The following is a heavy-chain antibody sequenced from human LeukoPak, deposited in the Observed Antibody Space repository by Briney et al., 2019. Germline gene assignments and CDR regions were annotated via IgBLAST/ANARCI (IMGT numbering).Heavy chain of an antibody. V-gene: IGHV3-33*01. D-gene: IGHD3-22*01. CDR3: ARGGHYYDSRSAEYFQH. CDR2: IWYDGSNK. CDR1: GFTFSSYG. J-gene: IGHJ1*01. Sequence: PGGSLKLSCAASGFTFSSYGMHWVRQAPGKGLEWVAVIWYDGSNKYYADSVKGRFTIFRDNSKNTLYLQMNSLRAEDTAVYYCARGGHYYDSRSAEYFQHWGQGTLVTVSS.